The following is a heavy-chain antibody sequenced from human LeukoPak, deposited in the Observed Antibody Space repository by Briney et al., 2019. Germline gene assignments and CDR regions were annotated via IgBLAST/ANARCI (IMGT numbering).Heavy chain of an antibody. D-gene: IGHD3-22*01. V-gene: IGHV4-39*01. J-gene: IGHJ4*02. Sequence: PSETLSLTCTVSGGSISSSSYYWGWIRQPPGKGLEWIGSIYYSGSTYYNPSLKSRVTISVDTSKNQFSLKLSSVTAADTAVYYCARHPTYYYDSSGYLFDYWGQGTLVTVSS. CDR1: GGSISSSSYY. CDR3: ARHPTYYYDSSGYLFDY. CDR2: IYYSGST.